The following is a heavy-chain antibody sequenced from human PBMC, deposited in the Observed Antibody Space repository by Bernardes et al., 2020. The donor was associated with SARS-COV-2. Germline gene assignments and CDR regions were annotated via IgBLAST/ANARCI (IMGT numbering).Heavy chain of an antibody. J-gene: IGHJ5*02. CDR2: IYASETT. CDR1: GDSISSGGYS. D-gene: IGHD4-17*01. V-gene: IGHV4-61*02. Sequence: SETLSLTCTVSGDSISSGGYSWSWIRQPAGKGLEWIGRIYASETTNYNPSLKSRLTMSVDTSKSQFSLRLDSVTAADTAVYYCARRRTTASSFDPWGQGTLVIVSS. CDR3: ARRRTTASSFDP.